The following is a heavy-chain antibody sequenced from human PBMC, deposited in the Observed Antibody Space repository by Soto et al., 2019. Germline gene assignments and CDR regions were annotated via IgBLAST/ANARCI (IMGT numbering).Heavy chain of an antibody. V-gene: IGHV1-69*13. CDR3: ASASYYYGSGSYYNVFDY. J-gene: IGHJ4*02. CDR2: IIPIFGTA. D-gene: IGHD3-10*01. Sequence: VASVKVSCKASGGTFSSYAISWVRQAPGQGLEWMGGIIPIFGTANYAQKFQGRVTITADESTSTAYMELSSLRSEDTAVYYCASASYYYGSGSYYNVFDYWGQGTLVTVSS. CDR1: GGTFSSYA.